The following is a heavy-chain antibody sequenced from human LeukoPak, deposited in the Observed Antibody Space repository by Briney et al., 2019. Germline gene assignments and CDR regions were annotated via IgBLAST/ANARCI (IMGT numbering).Heavy chain of an antibody. D-gene: IGHD2-21*02. J-gene: IGHJ4*02. Sequence: SETLSLTCTVSGGSISSGGYYWSWIRQPPGKGLEWIGYIYYSGSTNYNPSLKSRVTISVDTSKNQFSLELSSVTAADTAVYYCARGSRLSVLFNYWGQGTLVTVSS. CDR3: ARGSRLSVLFNY. V-gene: IGHV4-61*08. CDR2: IYYSGST. CDR1: GGSISSGGYY.